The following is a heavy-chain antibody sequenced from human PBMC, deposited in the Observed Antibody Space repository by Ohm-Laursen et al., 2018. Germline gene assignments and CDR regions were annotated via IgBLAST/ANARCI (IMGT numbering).Heavy chain of an antibody. J-gene: IGHJ4*02. CDR1: GYNIAYNH. CDR2: IKIRSDYT. CDR3: ARDGGSTWYAYFDY. D-gene: IGHD2/OR15-2a*01. Sequence: VASVKVSCKPSGYNIAYNHMHWVRQAPGQGLEWMGIIKIRSDYTAYAQQFQGRVTMTKDTSTGTVYMELSSLRSEDTAVYHCARDGGSTWYAYFDYWGQGSLVTVSS. V-gene: IGHV1-46*01.